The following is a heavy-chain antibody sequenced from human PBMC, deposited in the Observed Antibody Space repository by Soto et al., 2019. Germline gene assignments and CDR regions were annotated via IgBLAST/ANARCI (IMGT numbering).Heavy chain of an antibody. CDR2: MNPNSGNT. CDR3: AGPWNKQ. CDR1: GYTFTSYN. V-gene: IGHV1-8*01. J-gene: IGHJ4*02. D-gene: IGHD1-1*01. Sequence: QVQLVQSGAEVKKPGASVKVSCKASGYTFTSYNINWVRQATGQGLGWMGWMNPNSGNTGNAQKVQGRVTMTRDTSISTAYMELSSLRSEDTAVYYCAGPWNKQWGQGTLVTVSS.